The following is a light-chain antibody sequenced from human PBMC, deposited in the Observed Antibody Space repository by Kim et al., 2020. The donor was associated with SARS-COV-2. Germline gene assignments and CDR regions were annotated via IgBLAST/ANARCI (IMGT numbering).Light chain of an antibody. Sequence: CALVCYSVTIACPASQRITNYVAWYQQKPGKAPKSLIYAASTLQSGVPSKFSGSGYGTDFTLTISSLQPEDFAAYYCQQYNSFPYTFGQGTKLEI. CDR3: QQYNSFPYT. CDR1: QRITNY. CDR2: AAS. J-gene: IGKJ2*01. V-gene: IGKV1-16*02.